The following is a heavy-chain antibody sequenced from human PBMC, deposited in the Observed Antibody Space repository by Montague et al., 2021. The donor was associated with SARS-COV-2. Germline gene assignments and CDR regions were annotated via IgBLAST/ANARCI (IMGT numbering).Heavy chain of an antibody. Sequence: SETLSLTCAVYGGSFSGYYWSWIRQPPEKGLEWIGEINQSGRTNNNPSLKSRVIISVDTSKNQFSLKLSSVTAADTAVYYCARRGSAVWGVTVSAALDYWGQGILVIVSS. J-gene: IGHJ4*02. V-gene: IGHV4-34*01. CDR2: INQSGRT. CDR1: GGSFSGYY. D-gene: IGHD3-10*01. CDR3: ARRGSAVWGVTVSAALDY.